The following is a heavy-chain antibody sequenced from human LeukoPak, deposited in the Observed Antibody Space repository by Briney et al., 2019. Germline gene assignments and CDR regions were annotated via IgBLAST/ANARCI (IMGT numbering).Heavy chain of an antibody. CDR2: IYYSGST. J-gene: IGHJ4*02. Sequence: SQTLSLTCTVSGGCISSGGYYWSWIRQHPGKGLEWIGYIYYSGSTYYNPSLKSRVTISVDTSKNQFSLKLSSVTAADTAVYYCARVPRWLGDSHFDYWGQGTLVTVSS. D-gene: IGHD6-19*01. V-gene: IGHV4-31*03. CDR1: GGCISSGGYY. CDR3: ARVPRWLGDSHFDY.